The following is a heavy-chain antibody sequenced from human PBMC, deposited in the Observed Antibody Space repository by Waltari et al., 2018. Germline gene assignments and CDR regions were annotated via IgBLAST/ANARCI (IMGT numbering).Heavy chain of an antibody. D-gene: IGHD3-22*01. Sequence: QVQLQDSGPTLVKPSQTLSLTCTVSGGSITTSYWRWIRQSPGKGLEWIGYIYYSGSTSYNPSLKSRATISLDKSKNQFSLELSSVTAADTAVYYCARDRDTSGYYPEYWFFDLWGRGTLITVSS. CDR3: ARDRDTSGYYPEYWFFDL. CDR1: GGSITTSY. J-gene: IGHJ2*01. V-gene: IGHV4-59*01. CDR2: IYYSGST.